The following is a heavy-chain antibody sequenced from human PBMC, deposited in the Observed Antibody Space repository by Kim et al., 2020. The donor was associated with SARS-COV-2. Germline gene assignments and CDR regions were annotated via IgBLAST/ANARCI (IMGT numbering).Heavy chain of an antibody. J-gene: IGHJ4*02. V-gene: IGHV4-34*01. D-gene: IGHD6-19*01. CDR2: NNHSGST. CDR3: ARGRGLPVAVRGFDY. Sequence: SETLSLTCAVYGGSFSGYYWSWIRQPPGKGLEWIGENNHSGSTNYNPSLKSRVTILVDTSKNQFSLKLSYVTAADTAVYYCARGRGLPVAVRGFDYWGQG. CDR1: GGSFSGYY.